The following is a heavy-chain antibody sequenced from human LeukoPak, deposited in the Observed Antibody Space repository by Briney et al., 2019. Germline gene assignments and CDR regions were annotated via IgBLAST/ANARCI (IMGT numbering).Heavy chain of an antibody. V-gene: IGHV4-39*07. CDR1: GGSISSSSYY. J-gene: IGHJ4*02. D-gene: IGHD6-19*01. CDR2: IYYSGST. Sequence: SETLSLTCTVSGGSISSSSYYWGWIRQPPGKGLEWIGSIYYSGSTYYNPSLKSRVTISVDTSKNQFSLKLSSVSAADTAVYYCARAPSGWPVDYWGQGTLVTVSS. CDR3: ARAPSGWPVDY.